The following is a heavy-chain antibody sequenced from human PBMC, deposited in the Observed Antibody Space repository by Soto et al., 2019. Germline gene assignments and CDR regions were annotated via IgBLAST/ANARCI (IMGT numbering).Heavy chain of an antibody. V-gene: IGHV3-49*04. CDR1: GFTFGDYA. D-gene: IGHD4-17*01. J-gene: IGHJ5*02. Sequence: EVQLVESGGGLEQPGRSLRLSCTASGFTFGDYAMSWVRQAPGKGLEWVGFIRSKAYGGTTEYAASVKGRFTISRDDSKSIAYLQMNSLKTEDTAVYYCTVDYGGKNHWGQGTLVTVSS. CDR2: IRSKAYGGTT. CDR3: TVDYGGKNH.